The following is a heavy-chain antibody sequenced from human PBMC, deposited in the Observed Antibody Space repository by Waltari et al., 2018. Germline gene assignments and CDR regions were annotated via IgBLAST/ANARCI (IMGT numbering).Heavy chain of an antibody. J-gene: IGHJ3*02. CDR1: GFSLSNARMG. CDR3: ARVGYCSSTSCPELIDAFDI. D-gene: IGHD2-2*01. V-gene: IGHV2-26*01. Sequence: QVTLKESGPVLVKPTETLTLTCTVSGFSLSNARMGVSWVRQPPGKALEWLAHIFSNDEKSYSTSLKSRLTSSKDTSKSHVVLTMTNMDPVDTATYYCARVGYCSSTSCPELIDAFDIWGQGTMVTVSS. CDR2: IFSNDEK.